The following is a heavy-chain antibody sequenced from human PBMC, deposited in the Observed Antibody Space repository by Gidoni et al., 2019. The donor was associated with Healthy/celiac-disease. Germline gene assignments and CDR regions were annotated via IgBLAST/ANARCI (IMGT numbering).Heavy chain of an antibody. V-gene: IGHV3-11*01. CDR1: GFTFSDYD. CDR2: ISSSGSTI. Sequence: QVQLVESGGGLVKPGGSLRLYCAASGFTFSDYDMSWIRQAPGKGLEWVSYISSSGSTIYYADSVKGRFTISRDNAKNSLYLQMNSLRAEDTAVYYCARDHTVTKRTDAFDIWGQGTMVTVSS. J-gene: IGHJ3*02. D-gene: IGHD4-17*01. CDR3: ARDHTVTKRTDAFDI.